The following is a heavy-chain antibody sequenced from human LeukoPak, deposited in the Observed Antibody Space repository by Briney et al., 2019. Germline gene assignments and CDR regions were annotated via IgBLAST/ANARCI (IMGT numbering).Heavy chain of an antibody. D-gene: IGHD3-10*01. CDR1: GFTFSSYS. V-gene: IGHV3-23*01. Sequence: GGSLRLSCAASGFTFSSYSINWVRQAPGKGLEWVSAISGIATGGNTYYRDSVKGQFTISRDNSKNMLYLEMNSLRAEDTAVYYCAKGTTDYGSGYGMDVWGKGTTVTVSS. CDR2: ISGIATGGNT. CDR3: AKGTTDYGSGYGMDV. J-gene: IGHJ6*04.